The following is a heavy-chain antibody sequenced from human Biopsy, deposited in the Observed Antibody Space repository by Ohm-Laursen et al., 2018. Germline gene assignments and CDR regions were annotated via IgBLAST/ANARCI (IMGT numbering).Heavy chain of an antibody. J-gene: IGHJ2*01. D-gene: IGHD5-24*01. CDR2: IYPGGST. CDR3: ASAGYNPDWNFDL. CDR1: GGDINNYY. Sequence: SDTLSLTCDVSGGDINNYYWSWIRQPAGKGLEWIGRIYPGGSTNYNPSLKSRVTMSVDTSKKQFSLGLSSVTAADTAVYYCASAGYNPDWNFDLWGRGTRVTVSS. V-gene: IGHV4-4*07.